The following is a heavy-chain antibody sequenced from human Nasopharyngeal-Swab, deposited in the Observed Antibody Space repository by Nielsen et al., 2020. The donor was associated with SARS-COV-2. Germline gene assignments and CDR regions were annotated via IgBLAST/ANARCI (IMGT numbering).Heavy chain of an antibody. CDR3: AKDHKMDSGGGVGYMDV. V-gene: IGHV3-30*02. D-gene: IGHD3-16*01. CDR1: GLTFSSYG. Sequence: GGSLRLSCAASGLTFSSYGMHWVRQAPGKGLEWVAFIRYDGFNQHYADSVKGRFTISRDSFKNTLYLQLNSLRAEDTAVYYCAKDHKMDSGGGVGYMDVWGKGTTVTVSS. CDR2: IRYDGFNQ. J-gene: IGHJ6*03.